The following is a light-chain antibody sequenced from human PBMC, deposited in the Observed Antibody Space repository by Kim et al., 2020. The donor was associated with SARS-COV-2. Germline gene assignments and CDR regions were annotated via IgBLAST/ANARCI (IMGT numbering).Light chain of an antibody. CDR2: KAS. Sequence: PASISCRCSQSLVHSDGNTYLSWFQQRPGHSPRRLIYKASNRDSGVPDRFSGSGSGTDFTLKISRVEAEDVGVYYCMQSTQWPGTFGGGTKVDIK. V-gene: IGKV2-30*02. J-gene: IGKJ4*01. CDR3: MQSTQWPGT. CDR1: QSLVHSDGNTY.